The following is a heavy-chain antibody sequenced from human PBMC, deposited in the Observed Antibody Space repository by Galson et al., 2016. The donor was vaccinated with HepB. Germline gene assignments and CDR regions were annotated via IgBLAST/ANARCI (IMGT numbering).Heavy chain of an antibody. CDR1: GYSFTRFW. V-gene: IGHV5-51*01. Sequence: QSGAEVKKPGESLKISCKGSGYSFTRFWIGWVRQMPGKGLEWMGIIYPGDSDTRYSPSFQGQVTISADKSTAYLQWSSLKASDTAMFYCARQDMSPHYSYFYGRDVWGQGTTVTVSS. CDR2: IYPGDSDT. CDR3: ARQDMSPHYSYFYGRDV. D-gene: IGHD2-15*01. J-gene: IGHJ6*02.